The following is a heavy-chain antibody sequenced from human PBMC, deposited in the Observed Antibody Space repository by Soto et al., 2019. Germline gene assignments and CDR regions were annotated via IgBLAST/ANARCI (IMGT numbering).Heavy chain of an antibody. V-gene: IGHV4-31*03. J-gene: IGHJ5*02. CDR2: ICYSGST. CDR3: AGVGGINWFDP. Sequence: QVQLQESGPGLVKPSQTLSLTCTVSGGSISSGGYYWSWIRQHPGKGLEWIGYICYSGSTSSNPSLTSRVTIAVDTSKNQFSLKLSSVTAADTAVYYCAGVGGINWFDPWGQGTLVTVSS. CDR1: GGSISSGGYY. D-gene: IGHD3-16*01.